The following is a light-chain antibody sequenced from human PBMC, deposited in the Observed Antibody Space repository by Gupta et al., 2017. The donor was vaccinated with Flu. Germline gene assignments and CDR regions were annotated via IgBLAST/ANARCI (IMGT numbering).Light chain of an antibody. CDR1: QSVSGW. V-gene: IGKV1-5*03. Sequence: DIQMTQSPSTLSASVGDRVTITCRASQSVSGWLAWYQQKPGEAPKVLIYRASILQNGVPPRFSGSGYGTEFTLTISSRQPDDFATYYCQQYKSYSHITFGQGTRMEIK. J-gene: IGKJ5*01. CDR2: RAS. CDR3: QQYKSYSHIT.